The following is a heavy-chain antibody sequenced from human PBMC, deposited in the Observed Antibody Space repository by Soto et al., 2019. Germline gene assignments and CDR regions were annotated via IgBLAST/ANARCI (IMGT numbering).Heavy chain of an antibody. CDR3: AAGLYCSSTSCYYYYYYGMDV. Sequence: QMQLVQSGPEVKKPGTSVKVSCKASGFTFTSSAVQWVRQARGQRLEWIGWIVVGSGNTNYAQKFQERVTITRDMSTSTAYMELSSLGSEDTAVYYCAAGLYCSSTSCYYYYYYGMDVWGQGTTVTVSS. CDR1: GFTFTSSA. J-gene: IGHJ6*02. D-gene: IGHD2-2*01. V-gene: IGHV1-58*01. CDR2: IVVGSGNT.